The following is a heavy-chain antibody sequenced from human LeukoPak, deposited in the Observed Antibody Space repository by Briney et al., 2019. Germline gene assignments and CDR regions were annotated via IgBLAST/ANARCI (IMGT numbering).Heavy chain of an antibody. CDR2: ISYDGSNK. Sequence: GGSLRLSCAASGFTFSSYAMHWVRQAPGKGLEWVAVISYDGSNKYYADSVKGRFTISRDNSKNTLYLQMNSLRAEDTAVYYCARAHYYDSSGHAFDIWGQGTMVTVSS. D-gene: IGHD3-22*01. J-gene: IGHJ3*02. CDR1: GFTFSSYA. CDR3: ARAHYYDSSGHAFDI. V-gene: IGHV3-30*04.